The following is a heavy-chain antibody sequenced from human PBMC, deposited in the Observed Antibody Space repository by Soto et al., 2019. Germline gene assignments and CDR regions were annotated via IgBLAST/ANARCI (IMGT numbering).Heavy chain of an antibody. Sequence: EVQLVESGGGLVQPGGSLRLSCAASGFTFTNYWMHWVRQAPGKGLQWVARVDGEGSGTSYADSVKGRFTISRDNAKNPLSLQMNSLRADDTAVYYCGSVFEHWGWGTLVTVSS. CDR2: VDGEGSGT. CDR3: GSVFEH. V-gene: IGHV3-74*01. CDR1: GFTFTNYW. D-gene: IGHD1-26*01. J-gene: IGHJ4*02.